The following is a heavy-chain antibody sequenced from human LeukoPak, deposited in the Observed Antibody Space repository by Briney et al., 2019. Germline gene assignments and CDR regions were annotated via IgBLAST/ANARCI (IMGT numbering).Heavy chain of an antibody. CDR2: ISSSSSYT. D-gene: IGHD3-10*01. Sequence: GGSLRLSCAASGFTFSDYYMSWIRQAPGKGLEWVSYISSSSSYTNYADSVKGRFTISRDNAKNSLYLQMNSLRAEDTAVYYCARDRITMVRGGNYAFDIWGQGTMVTVSS. V-gene: IGHV3-11*06. J-gene: IGHJ3*02. CDR3: ARDRITMVRGGNYAFDI. CDR1: GFTFSDYY.